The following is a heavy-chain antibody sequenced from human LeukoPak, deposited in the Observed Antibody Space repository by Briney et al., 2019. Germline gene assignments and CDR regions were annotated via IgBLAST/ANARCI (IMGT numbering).Heavy chain of an antibody. Sequence: GGSLRLSCAASGFTFTNHVMHWVRQAPGKGLEWVAAIWSDGINKYYADSVKGRFTISRDNSKNTLYLQMNSLRAEDTAVYYCARPYSSGWYGDFDYWGQGTLVTVSS. V-gene: IGHV3-33*01. D-gene: IGHD6-19*01. CDR2: IWSDGINK. J-gene: IGHJ4*02. CDR3: ARPYSSGWYGDFDY. CDR1: GFTFTNHV.